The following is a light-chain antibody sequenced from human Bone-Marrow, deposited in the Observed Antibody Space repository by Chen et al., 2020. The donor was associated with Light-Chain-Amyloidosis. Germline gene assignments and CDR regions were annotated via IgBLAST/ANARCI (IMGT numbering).Light chain of an antibody. V-gene: IGLV3-25*03. CDR3: QSADSSGTYEVI. Sequence: SYELTQPPSVSVSPGQPARITCSGDDLPTKYAYWYQQKPGQAPVLVIHRDTERPSGISERFSGSSPGTTATLTISGGQEEDEADYHCQSADSSGTYEVIFGGGTKLTVL. CDR2: RDT. CDR1: DLPTKY. J-gene: IGLJ2*01.